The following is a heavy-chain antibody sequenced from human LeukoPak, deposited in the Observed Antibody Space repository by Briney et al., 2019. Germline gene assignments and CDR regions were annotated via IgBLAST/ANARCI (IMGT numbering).Heavy chain of an antibody. D-gene: IGHD4-17*01. CDR3: ARDLVTVTKGFDI. CDR1: DDSFSSHY. Sequence: PSETLSLTCAVSDDSFSSHYWTWIRQPPGKGLEWIGYISYIGSTNYNPSLKSRVTISIDTSKDQFSLKLSSVTAADTAVYYCARDLVTVTKGFDIWGQGTMVSVSS. J-gene: IGHJ3*02. CDR2: ISYIGST. V-gene: IGHV4-59*11.